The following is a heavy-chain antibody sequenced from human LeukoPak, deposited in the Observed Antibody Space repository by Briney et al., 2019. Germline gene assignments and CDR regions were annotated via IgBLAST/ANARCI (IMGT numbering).Heavy chain of an antibody. CDR2: ISSSSSTI. CDR3: ARDSANICSSTSCYTYYYYGMDV. D-gene: IGHD2-2*02. J-gene: IGHJ6*02. V-gene: IGHV3-48*01. Sequence: GGSLRLSCAASGFTFSSYSMNWVRQAPGKGLEWVSYISSSSSTIYYADSVKGRFTISRDNAKNSLYLQMNSLRAEDTAVYYCARDSANICSSTSCYTYYYYGMDVWGQGTTVTVSS. CDR1: GFTFSSYS.